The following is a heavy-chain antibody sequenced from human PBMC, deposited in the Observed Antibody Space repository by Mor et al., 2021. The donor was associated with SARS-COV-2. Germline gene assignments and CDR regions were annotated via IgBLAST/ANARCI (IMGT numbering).Heavy chain of an antibody. CDR2: ISYDGRNK. D-gene: IGHD4-17*01. J-gene: IGHJ4*01. Sequence: APGKGLEWVAVISYDGRNKYYADSVKGRFTISRDNSKNTLYLQMNSLRAEDTAVYYCAKAPVTTGVYYFDY. V-gene: IGHV3-30*18. CDR3: AKAPVTTGVYYFDY.